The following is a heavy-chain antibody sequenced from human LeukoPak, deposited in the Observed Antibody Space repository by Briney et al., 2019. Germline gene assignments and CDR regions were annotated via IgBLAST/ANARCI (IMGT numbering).Heavy chain of an antibody. J-gene: IGHJ4*02. CDR1: GYTFTGYY. Sequence: ASVEVSCKTSGYTFTGYYIHWVRQAPGQGLEWMGRINPNSGGTNYAQKFQGRVTMTRDTSISTAYMELSRLTSDDTAVYYCARDRGGSGTSCYDYGGQGTLVTVSS. V-gene: IGHV1-2*06. D-gene: IGHD2-2*01. CDR2: INPNSGGT. CDR3: ARDRGGSGTSCYDY.